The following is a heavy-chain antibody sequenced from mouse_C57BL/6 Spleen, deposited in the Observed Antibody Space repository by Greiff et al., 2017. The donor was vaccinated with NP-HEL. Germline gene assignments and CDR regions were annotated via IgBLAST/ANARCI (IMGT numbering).Heavy chain of an antibody. CDR3: AKNSYDYDGDWYFDV. D-gene: IGHD2-4*01. CDR2: IWRGGST. CDR1: GFSLTSYG. V-gene: IGHV2-5*01. J-gene: IGHJ1*03. Sequence: QVHVKQSGPGLVQPSQSLSITCTVSGFSLTSYGVHWVRQSPGKGLEWLGVIWRGGSTDYNAAFMSRLSITKDNSKSQVFFKMNSLQADDTAIYYCAKNSYDYDGDWYFDVWGTGTTVTVSS.